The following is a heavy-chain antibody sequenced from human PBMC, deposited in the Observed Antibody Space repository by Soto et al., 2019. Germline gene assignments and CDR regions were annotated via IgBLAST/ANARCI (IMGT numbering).Heavy chain of an antibody. V-gene: IGHV3-33*01. Sequence: QVQLVESGGGVVQPGRSLRLSCAASGFTFSSYGMHWVRQAPGKGLEWVAVIWYDGSNKYYADSVKGRFTISRDNSKNTLYLQMNSLRAEDTAVYYCARDGYYYDSSGYAPFDYWGQGTLVTVSS. CDR1: GFTFSSYG. CDR2: IWYDGSNK. J-gene: IGHJ4*02. CDR3: ARDGYYYDSSGYAPFDY. D-gene: IGHD3-22*01.